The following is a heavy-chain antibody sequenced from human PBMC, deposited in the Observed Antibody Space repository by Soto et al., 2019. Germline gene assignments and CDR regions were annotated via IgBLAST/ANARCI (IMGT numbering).Heavy chain of an antibody. V-gene: IGHV4-34*01. CDR3: ARGVLGYCSGGSCYSGIVFNPKYYYYYYYMDV. Sequence: SETLSLTCAVYGGSFSGYYWSWIRQPPGKGLEWIGEINHSGSTNYNPSLKSRVTISVDTSKNQFSLKLSSVTAADTAVYYCARGVLGYCSGGSCYSGIVFNPKYYYYYYYMDVWGKGTTVTVSS. CDR2: INHSGST. CDR1: GGSFSGYY. D-gene: IGHD2-15*01. J-gene: IGHJ6*03.